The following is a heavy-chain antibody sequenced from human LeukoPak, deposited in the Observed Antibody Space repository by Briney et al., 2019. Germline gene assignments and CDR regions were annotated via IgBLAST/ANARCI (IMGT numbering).Heavy chain of an antibody. CDR3: ARDLGDDFWSGYTYYFDS. CDR2: INPNSGGT. Sequence: ASVEVSCKASGSTFTGYYMHWVRQAPGQGGEWMGWINPNSGGTNYAQKLQGRVTMTRDTSISTAYMELSRLRSDDTAVYYCARDLGDDFWSGYTYYFDSWGQGTLVTVSS. J-gene: IGHJ4*02. CDR1: GSTFTGYY. V-gene: IGHV1-2*02. D-gene: IGHD3-3*01.